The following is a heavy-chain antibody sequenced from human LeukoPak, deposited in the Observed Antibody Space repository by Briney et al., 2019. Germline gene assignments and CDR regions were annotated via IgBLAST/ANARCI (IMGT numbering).Heavy chain of an antibody. CDR1: GFTFSSYS. V-gene: IGHV3-21*01. J-gene: IGHJ6*03. Sequence: GGSLRLSCAASGFTFSSYSMNWVRQAPGKGLEWVSSISSSSSYIYYADSVKGRFTISRDNAKNSLYLQMNSLRAEDTAVYYCASLAYTYYYMDVWGKGTTVTVSS. CDR2: ISSSSSYI. CDR3: ASLAYTYYYMDV. D-gene: IGHD4-11*01.